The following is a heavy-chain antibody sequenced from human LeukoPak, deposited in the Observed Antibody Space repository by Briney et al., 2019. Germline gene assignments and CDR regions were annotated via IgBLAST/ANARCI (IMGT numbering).Heavy chain of an antibody. D-gene: IGHD3-22*01. CDR2: IIPLLGTA. J-gene: IGHJ6*02. CDR3: ARTNYYDSSGYQGAGTYYYGMDV. CDR1: GGTFSTYG. Sequence: SVKVSCKASGGTFSTYGISWVRQAPGQGLEWMGRIIPLLGTANYAQKFQGGVTITADKFTSTAYMEVSSLRSEDTAVYYCARTNYYDSSGYQGAGTYYYGMDVWGQGTTVTVSS. V-gene: IGHV1-69*04.